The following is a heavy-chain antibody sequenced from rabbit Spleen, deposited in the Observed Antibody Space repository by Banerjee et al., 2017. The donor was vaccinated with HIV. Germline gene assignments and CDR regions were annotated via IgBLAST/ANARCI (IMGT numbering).Heavy chain of an antibody. Sequence: QEQLEESGGDLVKPGASLTLTCTASGFSFSSSYWICWVRQAPGKGPEWIACIYAGSAGTTYYANWVNGRFTISSHNAQNTLYLQLSSLTAADTATYFCVRDQAGDADYGPYYLNLWGQGTLVTVS. V-gene: IGHV1S45*01. D-gene: IGHD2-1*01. CDR3: VRDQAGDADYGPYYLNL. CDR2: IYAGSAGTT. J-gene: IGHJ4*01. CDR1: GFSFSSSYW.